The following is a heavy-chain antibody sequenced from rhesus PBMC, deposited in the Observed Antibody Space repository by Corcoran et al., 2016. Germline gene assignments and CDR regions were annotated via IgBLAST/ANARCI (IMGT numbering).Heavy chain of an antibody. Sequence: QVQLQESGPAVVKPSETLSLTCAVSGGSISSSNWWSWIRQSPGTGLEWIGGIYGSGGSTEYNPSLKSRVTISIDTAKNQFSRKLGSVTAADTAVYYCARRAIAAADFDYWGQGVLVTVSS. V-gene: IGHV4-93*02. D-gene: IGHD6-25*01. J-gene: IGHJ4*01. CDR1: GGSISSSNW. CDR2: IYGSGGST. CDR3: ARRAIAAADFDY.